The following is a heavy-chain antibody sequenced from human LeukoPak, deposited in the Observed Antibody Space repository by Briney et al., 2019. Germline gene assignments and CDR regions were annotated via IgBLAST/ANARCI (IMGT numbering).Heavy chain of an antibody. D-gene: IGHD2-15*01. CDR1: GYTFTGYY. V-gene: IGHV1-2*02. J-gene: IGHJ4*02. Sequence: ASVKVSCKASGYTFTGYYMHWVRQAPGQGLEWMGWINPNSGGTNYAQKFQGRVTMTRDTSTSTAYMELSRLRSDDTAVYYCASVLGYCSGGSCYPPRYWGQGTLVTVSS. CDR3: ASVLGYCSGGSCYPPRY. CDR2: INPNSGGT.